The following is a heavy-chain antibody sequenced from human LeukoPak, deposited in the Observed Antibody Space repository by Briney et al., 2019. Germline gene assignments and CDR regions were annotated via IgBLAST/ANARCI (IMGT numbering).Heavy chain of an antibody. Sequence: GGSLRLSCAASGFTFDDYAMHWVRQAPGKGLEWVSGISWNSGSIGYADSVKGRFTISRDNAKNSLYLQMNSLRAEDTALYYCAKDIFVTLGGSYVNDAFDIWGQGTMVTVSS. CDR2: ISWNSGSI. CDR3: AKDIFVTLGGSYVNDAFDI. D-gene: IGHD1-26*01. CDR1: GFTFDDYA. J-gene: IGHJ3*02. V-gene: IGHV3-9*01.